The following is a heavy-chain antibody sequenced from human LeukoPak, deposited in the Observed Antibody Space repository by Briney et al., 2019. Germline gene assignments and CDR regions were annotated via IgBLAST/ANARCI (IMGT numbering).Heavy chain of an antibody. D-gene: IGHD5-24*01. CDR2: IYYSGST. Sequence: SQTLSLTCTVSGGSISSGDYYWSWIRQPPGKGLEWIGYIYYSGSTYYNPSLKSRVTISVDTSKNQFSLKLSSVTAADTAVYYRARAVLEMATISWFDPWGQGTLVTVSS. V-gene: IGHV4-30-4*01. J-gene: IGHJ5*02. CDR3: ARAVLEMATISWFDP. CDR1: GGSISSGDYY.